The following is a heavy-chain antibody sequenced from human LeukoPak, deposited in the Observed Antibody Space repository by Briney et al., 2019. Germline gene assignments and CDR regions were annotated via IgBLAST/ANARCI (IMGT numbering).Heavy chain of an antibody. CDR3: SRDQYGSGSYYRYFDY. CDR2: IYYSGST. Sequence: PSETLSLTCTVSGGSVSSGSYYWSWIRQPPGKGLEWIGYIYYSGSTKYNPSLKSRVTISVDTSKNQFSLKVSSVTAADTAVYYCSRDQYGSGSYYRYFDYWGQGTLVTVSS. J-gene: IGHJ4*02. CDR1: GGSVSSGSYY. V-gene: IGHV4-61*01. D-gene: IGHD3-10*01.